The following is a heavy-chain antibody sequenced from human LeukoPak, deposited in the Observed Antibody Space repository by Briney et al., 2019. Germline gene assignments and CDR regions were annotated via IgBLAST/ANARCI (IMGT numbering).Heavy chain of an antibody. V-gene: IGHV3-53*01. CDR1: GFTVSTNY. CDR3: ASSGDGYNYYFDY. J-gene: IGHJ4*02. D-gene: IGHD5-24*01. Sequence: GGTLRLSCAASGFTVSTNYMSWVRQAPGKGLEWVSVIYSGGSIYYADSVKGRFTISRDNSKNTLYLQMNSLRAEDTAVYYCASSGDGYNYYFDYWGQGTLVTVSS. CDR2: IYSGGSI.